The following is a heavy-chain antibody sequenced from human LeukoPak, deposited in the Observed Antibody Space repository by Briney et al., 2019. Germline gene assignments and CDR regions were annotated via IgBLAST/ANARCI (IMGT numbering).Heavy chain of an antibody. V-gene: IGHV3-23*01. D-gene: IGHD3-9*01. CDR1: GFTFSSYA. CDR2: IGGSGDTT. J-gene: IGHJ4*02. Sequence: PGGSLRLSCASSGFTFSSYAMSWVRQAPGKGLEWVSTIGGSGDTTYYADSVKGRFTISRDSSKNTLYLQMNSLRAEDTAVYYCAKITRWDILTGYYDFDYWGQGTLVTVSS. CDR3: AKITRWDILTGYYDFDY.